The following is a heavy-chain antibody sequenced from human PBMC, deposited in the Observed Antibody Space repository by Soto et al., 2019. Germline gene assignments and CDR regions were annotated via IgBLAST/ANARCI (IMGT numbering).Heavy chain of an antibody. V-gene: IGHV4-4*02. CDR2: IYHSGST. J-gene: IGHJ5*02. Sequence: SETLSLTCAVSGGSISSSNWWSWARQPPGKGLEWIGEIYHSGSTNYNPSLKSRVTISVDKSKNQFSLKLSSVTAADTAVYYCARDAPTIAAAGRGLYNWFDPWGQGTLVTVSS. CDR3: ARDAPTIAAAGRGLYNWFDP. D-gene: IGHD6-13*01. CDR1: GGSISSSNW.